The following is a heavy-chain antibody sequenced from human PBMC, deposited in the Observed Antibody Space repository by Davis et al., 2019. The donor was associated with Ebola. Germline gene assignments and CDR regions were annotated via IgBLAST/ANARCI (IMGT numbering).Heavy chain of an antibody. CDR1: GFTFSGSA. CDR3: TSAYGDYDY. D-gene: IGHD4-17*01. Sequence: GGSLRLSCAASGFTFSGSAMHWVRQASGTGLEWVGRIRSKANSYATAYAASVKGRFTISRDDSKNTAYLQMNSLKTEDTAVYYCTSAYGDYDYWGQGTLVTVSS. J-gene: IGHJ4*02. CDR2: IRSKANSYAT. V-gene: IGHV3-73*01.